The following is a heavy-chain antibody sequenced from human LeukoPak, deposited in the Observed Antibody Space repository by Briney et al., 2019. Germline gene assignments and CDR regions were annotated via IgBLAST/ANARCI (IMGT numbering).Heavy chain of an antibody. CDR3: ARTSGDAFDI. CDR1: GGSISSYY. CDR2: IYYSGST. V-gene: IGHV4-59*01. Sequence: SETLSLTCTVSGGSISSYYWSWIRQPPGKGLEWIGYIYYSGSTNYNPSLKSRVTISVDTSKNQFSLKLSSVTAADMAVYYCARTSGDAFDIWGQGTMVTVSS. J-gene: IGHJ3*02.